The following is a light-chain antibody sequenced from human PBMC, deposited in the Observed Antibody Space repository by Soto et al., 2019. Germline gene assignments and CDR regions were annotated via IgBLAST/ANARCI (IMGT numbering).Light chain of an antibody. CDR3: QQRNNWPIT. V-gene: IGKV3-11*01. J-gene: IGKJ5*01. CDR2: DAS. CDR1: RSVDTS. Sequence: EIVMTQSPATLSVSPGERATLSCRASRSVDTSLAWYQQKPGQAPRLLIYDASNRATGIPVRFSGSGSGTDFTLTISGLEPEDFALYYCQQRNNWPITFGQGTRLEIK.